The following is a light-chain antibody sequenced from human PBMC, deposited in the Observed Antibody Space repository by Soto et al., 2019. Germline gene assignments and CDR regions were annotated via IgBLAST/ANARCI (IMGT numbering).Light chain of an antibody. J-gene: IGLJ1*01. CDR2: DVT. CDR3: IPYARINPYV. CDR1: SSDVGGYDY. V-gene: IGLV2-14*01. Sequence: QSALTQPASASGSPGQSITISCTGTSSDVGGYDYVSWYQQHPGKAPKLMIYDVTNRPSGVSNRFSGSKSGNTASLTISGLQAEDEADYYCIPYARINPYVFGTGT.